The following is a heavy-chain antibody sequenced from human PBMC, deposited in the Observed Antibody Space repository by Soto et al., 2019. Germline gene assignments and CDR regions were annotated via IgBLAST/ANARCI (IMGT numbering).Heavy chain of an antibody. Sequence: PGGSLRLSGAAPGFTFSSYSMNWVRQAPGKGLEGVSYISSSSSTIYYADSVKGRFTISRDNAKNSLYLQMNSLRDEDTAVYYCARDLSDYYGSGSYYGRYYYYYGMNVWGQGTTVTVSS. CDR3: ARDLSDYYGSGSYYGRYYYYYGMNV. CDR1: GFTFSSYS. CDR2: ISSSSSTI. V-gene: IGHV3-48*02. D-gene: IGHD3-10*01. J-gene: IGHJ6*02.